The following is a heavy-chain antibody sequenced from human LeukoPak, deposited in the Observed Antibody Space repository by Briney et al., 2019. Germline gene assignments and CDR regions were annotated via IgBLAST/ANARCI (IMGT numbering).Heavy chain of an antibody. CDR3: ARLWWELPDY. CDR1: GFTFSSYA. Sequence: GGSLRLSCAASGFTFSSYAMHWVRQAPGKGLEYVSAISSNGGSTYYANSVKGRFTISRDNSKNTPYLQMGSLRAEDMAVYYCARLWWELPDYWGQGTLVTVSS. D-gene: IGHD1-26*01. V-gene: IGHV3-64*01. J-gene: IGHJ4*02. CDR2: ISSNGGST.